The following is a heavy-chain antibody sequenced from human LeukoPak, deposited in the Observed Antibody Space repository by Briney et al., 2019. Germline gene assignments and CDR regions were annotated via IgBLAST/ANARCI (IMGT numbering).Heavy chain of an antibody. J-gene: IGHJ3*02. CDR3: ARARGQCGGDCKWPKAAFDI. Sequence: GSLRLSCAASGFTFSDYYMSWIRQAPGKGLEWVSYISSSGSTIYYADSVKGRFTISRDNAKNSLHLQMNSLRAEDTAVYYCARARGQCGGDCKWPKAAFDIWGQGTMVTVSS. V-gene: IGHV3-11*04. D-gene: IGHD2-21*02. CDR2: ISSSGSTI. CDR1: GFTFSDYY.